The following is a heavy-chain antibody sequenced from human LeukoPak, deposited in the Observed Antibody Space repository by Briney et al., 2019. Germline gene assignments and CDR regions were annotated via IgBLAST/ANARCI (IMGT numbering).Heavy chain of an antibody. CDR2: ISGSDGST. CDR1: GFTFSTYA. J-gene: IGHJ1*01. D-gene: IGHD2-2*01. V-gene: IGHV3-23*01. CDR3: AGYCSSTSCYLEYFQH. Sequence: GGSLRLSCAASGFTFSTYAMSWVRQAPGKGLEWVSGISGSDGSTYYADSVKGRFTISRDNSKNTLYLQMNGLRAEDTAVYYCAGYCSSTSCYLEYFQHWGQGTLVTVSS.